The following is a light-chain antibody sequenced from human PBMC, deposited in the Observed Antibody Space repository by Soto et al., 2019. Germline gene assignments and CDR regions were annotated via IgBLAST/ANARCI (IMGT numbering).Light chain of an antibody. J-gene: IGKJ5*01. CDR1: QSVSSSY. CDR3: QQRSDWPPIT. CDR2: DAS. Sequence: EIVLTQSPGTLSLSPGERATLSCRASQSVSSSYLAWYQQKPGQAPRHLIYDASNRATGIPARFSGSGSGTDFTLTISSLEPEDFAVYYCQQRSDWPPITFGQGTRLEIK. V-gene: IGKV3D-20*02.